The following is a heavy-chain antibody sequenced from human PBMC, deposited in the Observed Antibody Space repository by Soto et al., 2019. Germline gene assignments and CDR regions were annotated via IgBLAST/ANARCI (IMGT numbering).Heavy chain of an antibody. CDR1: RDSVSSNIAP. D-gene: IGHD6-19*01. J-gene: IGHJ6*02. V-gene: IGHV6-1*01. CDR2: TYYRSKWYN. CDR3: ARGRALDSSVWHRAPGAGYYYGMDV. Sequence: SQTPSHTRAISRDSVSSNIAPWNWIRHSPTRRLEWLGWTYYRSKWYNDYAVSVKSRITINPDASKNQFSLQLNALTPEDTAVYYCARGRALDSSVWHRAPGAGYYYGMDVWGQGTTVTVSS.